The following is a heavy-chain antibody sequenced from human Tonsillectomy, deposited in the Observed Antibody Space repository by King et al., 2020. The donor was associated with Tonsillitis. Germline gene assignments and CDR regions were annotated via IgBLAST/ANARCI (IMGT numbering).Heavy chain of an antibody. D-gene: IGHD2-2*01. CDR1: GFTVSSNY. CDR2: IYSGGRT. Sequence: VQLVESGGGLVQPGGSLRLSCAASGFTVSSNYMSWVRQAPGKGLEWVSVIYSGGRTYYADSVKGRFTISRHNSKNTLYLQMNSLRAEETAVYYCAGNGYCSSTSCPFPWFDPWGQGTLVTVSS. J-gene: IGHJ5*02. V-gene: IGHV3-53*04. CDR3: AGNGYCSSTSCPFPWFDP.